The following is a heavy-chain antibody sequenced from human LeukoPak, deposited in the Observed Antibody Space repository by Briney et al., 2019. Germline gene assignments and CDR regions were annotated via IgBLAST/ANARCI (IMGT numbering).Heavy chain of an antibody. V-gene: IGHV4-39*07. Sequence: PSETLSLTCTVSGGSMTNSTYSWGWIRQPPGKGLEWIGSIYYSGSTYYNPSLKSRVTMSVDTSKNQFSLKLSSVTAADTAVYYCARGPDDAFDIWGQGTMVTVSS. CDR3: ARGPDDAFDI. J-gene: IGHJ3*02. CDR1: GGSMTNSTYS. CDR2: IYYSGST.